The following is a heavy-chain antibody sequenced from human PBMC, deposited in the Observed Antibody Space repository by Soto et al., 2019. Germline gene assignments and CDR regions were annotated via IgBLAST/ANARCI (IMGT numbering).Heavy chain of an antibody. CDR1: GGSFSGYY. V-gene: IGHV4-34*01. J-gene: IGHJ3*02. CDR2: INHGGST. D-gene: IGHD5-12*01. CDR3: ARGRRVKWLTGGGAAFDS. Sequence: QVQLQQWGAGLLKPSETLSLTCAVYGGSFSGYYWSWIRQPPGTGLEWNAEINHGGSTNYNPSLTSRVTISVDTSQHQFALQLSSVTAAATAVYYCARGRRVKWLTGGGAAFDSWGQGTMVTVSS.